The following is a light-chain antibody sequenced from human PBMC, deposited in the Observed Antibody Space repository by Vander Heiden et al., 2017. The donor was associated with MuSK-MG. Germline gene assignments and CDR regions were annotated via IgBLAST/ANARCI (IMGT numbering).Light chain of an antibody. Sequence: SHELTQPPPVSASPGCRAGITSLGDAWTNQFGYWYQKKPGQAPMLVIYKDKARPSGIPGRFSGSSSGNTITLIISGAQAEDEADYYCQTADSSRSYPEVFGAGTKVTVL. V-gene: IGLV3-25*03. J-gene: IGLJ1*01. CDR1: AWTNQF. CDR2: KDK. CDR3: QTADSSRSYPEV.